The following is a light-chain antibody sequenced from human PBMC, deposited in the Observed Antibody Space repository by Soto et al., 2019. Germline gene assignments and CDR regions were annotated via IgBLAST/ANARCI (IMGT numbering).Light chain of an antibody. J-gene: IGKJ4*01. CDR1: QGISSG. CDR2: AAS. V-gene: IGKV1D-12*01. Sequence: DIQMTQSPSSVSASVGDRVTITCRASQGISSGLGWYQQKPGKAPKLLIYAASSLQSGVPSRFSGSGSVTDFTLTISSLQPEDFATYYCQQANSFPFTFGGGTKVEIK. CDR3: QQANSFPFT.